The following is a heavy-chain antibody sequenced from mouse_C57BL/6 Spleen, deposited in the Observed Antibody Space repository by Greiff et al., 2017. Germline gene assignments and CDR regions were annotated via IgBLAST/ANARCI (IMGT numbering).Heavy chain of an antibody. D-gene: IGHD2-4*01. V-gene: IGHV5-9*01. CDR2: ISGGGGNT. Sequence: EVHLVESGGGLVKPGGSLKLSCAASGFTFSSYTMSWVRQTPEKRLEWVATISGGGGNTYYPDSVKGRFTISRDNAKNTLYLQMSSLRSEDTALYYCARHFDYDRSRAMDYWGQGTSVTVSS. J-gene: IGHJ4*01. CDR1: GFTFSSYT. CDR3: ARHFDYDRSRAMDY.